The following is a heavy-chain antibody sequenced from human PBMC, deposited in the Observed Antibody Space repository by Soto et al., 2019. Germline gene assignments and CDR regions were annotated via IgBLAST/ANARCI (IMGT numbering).Heavy chain of an antibody. J-gene: IGHJ4*02. V-gene: IGHV4-34*01. Sequence: SSETLSLTCAVYGGSFSGHYWSWIRQPPWKGLEWIGEINHRGSANYTPSLKSRVTISVDTSKNQFALKLTSVTAADTAVYYCVRGAPAAIGPQGEYWGQGSLVTVSS. CDR3: VRGAPAAIGPQGEY. CDR1: GGSFSGHY. CDR2: INHRGSA. D-gene: IGHD2-2*01.